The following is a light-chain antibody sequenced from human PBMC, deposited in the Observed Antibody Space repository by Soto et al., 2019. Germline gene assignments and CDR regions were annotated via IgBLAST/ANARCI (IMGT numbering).Light chain of an antibody. CDR2: RNL. V-gene: IGLV1-44*01. Sequence: QSVLTQSPSASGTPGQRVTISCSGSRSNIGTYTVNWYQQLPGTAPTLLIYRNLQRPSGVPDRFSGSKSGTSASLAISGPQSEDEADYYCAAWEDSLRAVVFGGGTKLTVL. CDR1: RSNIGTYT. CDR3: AAWEDSLRAVV. J-gene: IGLJ2*01.